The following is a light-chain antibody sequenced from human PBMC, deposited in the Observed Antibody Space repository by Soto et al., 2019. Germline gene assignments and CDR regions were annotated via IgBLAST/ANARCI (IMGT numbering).Light chain of an antibody. J-gene: IGKJ5*01. V-gene: IGKV1-13*02. Sequence: AIQLTQSPSSLSASVGDRVTITCRASQGISSALAWYQQKPGKAPKLLIYDASSLESGVPSRFSGSGSGTDFTLTISSLQPEDFATYYCQQFNSFSITFGQGTRLRL. CDR1: QGISSA. CDR3: QQFNSFSIT. CDR2: DAS.